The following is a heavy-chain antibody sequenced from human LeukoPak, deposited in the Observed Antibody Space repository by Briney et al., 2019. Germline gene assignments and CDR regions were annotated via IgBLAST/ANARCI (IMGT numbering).Heavy chain of an antibody. CDR1: GFTFRSYW. Sequence: GGSLRLSCAASGFTFRSYWMHWVRQAPGKGLVWVSPINSDGSSTSYADSVKGRFTISRDNAKNTLYLQMNSLSVEDTAVYYCARVGYYASGPFSYFDYWGQGTLVTVSS. V-gene: IGHV3-74*01. J-gene: IGHJ4*02. CDR2: INSDGSST. CDR3: ARVGYYASGPFSYFDY. D-gene: IGHD3-10*01.